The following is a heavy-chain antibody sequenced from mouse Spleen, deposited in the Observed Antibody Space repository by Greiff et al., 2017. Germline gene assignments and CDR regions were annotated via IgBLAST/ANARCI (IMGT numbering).Heavy chain of an antibody. J-gene: IGHJ3*01. CDR3: ARERVYDYDGGFAY. CDR2: IWGDGST. Sequence: VQGVESGPGLVAPSQSLSITCTVSGFSLTGYGVNWVRQPPGKGLEWLGMIWGDGSTDYNSALKSRLSISKDNSKSQVFLKMNSLQTDDTARYYCARERVYDYDGGFAYWGQGTLVTVSA. V-gene: IGHV2-6-7*01. CDR1: GFSLTGYG. D-gene: IGHD2-4*01.